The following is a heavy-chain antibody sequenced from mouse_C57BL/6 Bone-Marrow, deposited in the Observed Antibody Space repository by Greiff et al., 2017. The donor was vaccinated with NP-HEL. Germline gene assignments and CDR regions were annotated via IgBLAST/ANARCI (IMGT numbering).Heavy chain of an antibody. CDR2: IWSGGST. CDR3: ARGITTVVARAMDY. V-gene: IGHV2-2*01. J-gene: IGHJ4*01. CDR1: GFSLTSYG. Sequence: QVQLKESGPGLVQPSQSLSITCTVSGFSLTSYGVHWVRQSPGKGLEWLGVIWSGGSTDYNAAFISRLSISKDNSKSQVFFKMNSLQADDTAIYYCARGITTVVARAMDYWGQGTSVTVSS. D-gene: IGHD1-1*01.